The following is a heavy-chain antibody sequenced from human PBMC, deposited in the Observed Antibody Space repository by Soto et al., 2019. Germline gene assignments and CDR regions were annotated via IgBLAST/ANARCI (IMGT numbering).Heavy chain of an antibody. Sequence: PSETLSLTCAVYGGSFSGYYWSWIRQPPGKGLEWIGEINHSGSTNYNPSLKSRVTISVDTSKNQFSLKLSSVTAADTAVYYCASGVSGQPGYWGHGTLVTVSS. J-gene: IGHJ4*01. CDR2: INHSGST. CDR3: ASGVSGQPGY. D-gene: IGHD3-10*01. V-gene: IGHV4-34*01. CDR1: GGSFSGYY.